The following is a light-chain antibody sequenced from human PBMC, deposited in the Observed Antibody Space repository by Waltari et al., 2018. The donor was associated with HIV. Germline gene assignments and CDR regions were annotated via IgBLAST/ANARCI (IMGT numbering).Light chain of an antibody. CDR2: RNN. V-gene: IGLV1-47*01. Sequence: QSVLTQPPSASGTPGPRVTISCSGSRSNLGSNYVYWYQQLPGTAPKLLIYRNNQRPSGVPDRFSGAKSGTSASLASSGLRSEDEADYYCAAWDDSLSGQVFGGGTKLTVL. CDR3: AAWDDSLSGQV. J-gene: IGLJ3*02. CDR1: RSNLGSNY.